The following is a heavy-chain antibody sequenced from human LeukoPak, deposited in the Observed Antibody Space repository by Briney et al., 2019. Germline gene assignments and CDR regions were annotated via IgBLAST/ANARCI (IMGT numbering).Heavy chain of an antibody. CDR3: ASHFLRFEDSGSLDY. J-gene: IGHJ4*02. V-gene: IGHV4-39*07. D-gene: IGHD1-26*01. Sequence: SETLSLTCTVSGGSISSSSYYWGWIRQPPGKGLEWIGSIYYSGSTYYNPSLKSRVTISVDTSKNQFSLKLSSVTAADTAVYYCASHFLRFEDSGSLDYWGQGTLVTVSS. CDR1: GGSISSSSYY. CDR2: IYYSGST.